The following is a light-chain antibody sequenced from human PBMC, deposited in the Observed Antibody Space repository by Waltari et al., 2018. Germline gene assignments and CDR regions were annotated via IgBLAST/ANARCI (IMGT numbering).Light chain of an antibody. Sequence: QSVLTQTPSVSEAPRPRVTISCSGIRSNLGNNAVKRSQQVPGKAPKLLVFADDLLPSGVADRFSGSKSGTSASLAISGLRSEDEGVYFCAAWDDSLKGVLFGGGTKLTVL. CDR1: RSNLGNNA. CDR3: AAWDDSLKGVL. J-gene: IGLJ2*01. V-gene: IGLV1-36*01. CDR2: ADD.